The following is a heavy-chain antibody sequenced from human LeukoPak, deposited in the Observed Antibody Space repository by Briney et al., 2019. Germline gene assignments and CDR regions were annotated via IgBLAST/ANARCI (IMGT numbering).Heavy chain of an antibody. Sequence: SVKVSCKASGGTFSSYAISWVRQAPGQGLEWMGGIIPIFGTANYAQKFQGRVTITADESTSTAYMEQSSLRSEDTAVYYCARSGDYGSGSYWFDYWGQGTLVTVSS. CDR2: IIPIFGTA. D-gene: IGHD3-10*01. CDR3: ARSGDYGSGSYWFDY. J-gene: IGHJ4*02. CDR1: GGTFSSYA. V-gene: IGHV1-69*13.